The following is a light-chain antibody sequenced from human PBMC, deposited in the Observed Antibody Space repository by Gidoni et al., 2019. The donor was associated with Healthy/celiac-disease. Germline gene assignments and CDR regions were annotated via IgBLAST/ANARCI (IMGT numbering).Light chain of an antibody. V-gene: IGKV3-20*01. CDR3: QQYGSSPYT. CDR1: QSVSSSY. CDR2: GAS. Sequence: ETVLTQSPGTLSLSPGERATLPCRASQSVSSSYLAWYQQKPGQAPRPLIYGASSRTTGIPDRFSDSGSGTDFTLTISRLEPEDFAVYYCQQYGSSPYTFGQGTKLEIK. J-gene: IGKJ2*01.